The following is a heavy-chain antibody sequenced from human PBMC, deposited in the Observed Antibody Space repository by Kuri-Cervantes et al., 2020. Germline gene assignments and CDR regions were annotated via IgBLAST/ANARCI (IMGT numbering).Heavy chain of an antibody. CDR2: INPNSGGT. CDR3: ARCRYRSSTSWKGWFDP. J-gene: IGHJ5*02. Sequence: ASVKVSCKASGYTFTSYGISWVRQAPGQGPEWMGWINPNSGGTNYAQKFQGRVTMTRDTSISTAYMELSRLRSDDTAVYYCARCRYRSSTSWKGWFDPWGQGTLVTVSS. CDR1: GYTFTSYG. D-gene: IGHD2-2*01. V-gene: IGHV1-2*02.